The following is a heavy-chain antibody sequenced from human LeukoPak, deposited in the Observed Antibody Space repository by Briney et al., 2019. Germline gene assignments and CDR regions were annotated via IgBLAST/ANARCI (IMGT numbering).Heavy chain of an antibody. Sequence: GRSLRLSCAASGFTFDDYAMHWVRQAPGKGLEWVSGISWNSGSIGYADSVKGRFTISRDNSKNTLYLQMNSLRAEDTAVYYCAKSQGGTRTQYFDYWGQGTLVTVSS. CDR2: ISWNSGSI. CDR3: AKSQGGTRTQYFDY. D-gene: IGHD1-7*01. CDR1: GFTFDDYA. V-gene: IGHV3-9*01. J-gene: IGHJ4*02.